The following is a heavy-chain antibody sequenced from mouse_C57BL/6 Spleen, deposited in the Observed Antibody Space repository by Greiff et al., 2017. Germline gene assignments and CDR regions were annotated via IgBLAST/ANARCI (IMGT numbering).Heavy chain of an antibody. V-gene: IGHV1-64*01. D-gene: IGHD1-1*01. CDR3: AREGDYYGSRGGDYYAMDY. J-gene: IGHJ4*01. Sequence: QVQLQQPGAELVKPGASVKLSCKASGYTFTSYWMHWVKQRPGQGLEWIGMIHPNSGSTNYNEKFKSKATLTVDKSSSTAYMQLSSLTSEDSAVYYCAREGDYYGSRGGDYYAMDYWGQGTSVTVSS. CDR1: GYTFTSYW. CDR2: IHPNSGST.